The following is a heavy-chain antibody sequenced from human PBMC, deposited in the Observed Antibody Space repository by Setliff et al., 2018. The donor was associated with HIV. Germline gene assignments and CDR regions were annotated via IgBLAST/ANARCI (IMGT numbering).Heavy chain of an antibody. CDR2: IYYTGST. J-gene: IGHJ6*03. CDR3: ARGQDLGATWTGYYYYYMDV. CDR1: GGSISSYY. V-gene: IGHV4-59*08. D-gene: IGHD1-26*01. Sequence: PSETLSLTCTVSGGSISSYYWSWIRQPPGKGLEWIGHIYYTGSTNYNPSLKSRVTISVDTSKNQFSLKLSSVTAADTAVYYCARGQDLGATWTGYYYYYMDVWGKGTTVTVSS.